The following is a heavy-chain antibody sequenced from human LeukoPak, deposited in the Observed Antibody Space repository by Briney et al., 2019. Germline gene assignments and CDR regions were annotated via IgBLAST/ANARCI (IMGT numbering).Heavy chain of an antibody. CDR2: ISGSGGST. D-gene: IGHD4-17*01. V-gene: IGHV3-23*01. CDR1: GFTFSSYA. J-gene: IGHJ4*02. CDR3: ARDGGYGDYGGYFDY. Sequence: PGGSLRLSCAASGFTFSSYAMSWVRQAPGKGLEWVSSISGSGGSTYYADSVTGRFTISRDSSKNTLYLQVNSLRAEDTAVYYCARDGGYGDYGGYFDYWGQGTLVTVSS.